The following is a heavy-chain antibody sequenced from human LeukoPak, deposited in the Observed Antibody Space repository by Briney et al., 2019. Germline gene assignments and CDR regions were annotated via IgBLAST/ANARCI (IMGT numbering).Heavy chain of an antibody. CDR1: GGSFSDYY. V-gene: IGHV4-34*01. D-gene: IGHD3-3*01. J-gene: IGHJ3*02. Sequence: PSETLSLTCAVYGGSFSDYYWSWIRQPPGKGLEWIGEINHSGSTNYNPSLKSRITISVDTSKTQFSLKLSSVTAADTAVYYCARGQSGDFWSGYSNDAFDIWGQGTMVTVSS. CDR2: INHSGST. CDR3: ARGQSGDFWSGYSNDAFDI.